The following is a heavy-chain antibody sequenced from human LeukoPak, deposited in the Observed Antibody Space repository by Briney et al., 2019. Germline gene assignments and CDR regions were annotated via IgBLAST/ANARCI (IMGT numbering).Heavy chain of an antibody. CDR3: ARVSHPFTGSYLDF. CDR2: ISSSSSYI. CDR1: GFTFSSYS. V-gene: IGHV3-21*04. J-gene: IGHJ4*02. D-gene: IGHD2-8*02. Sequence: PGGSLRLSCAASGFTFSSYSMNWVRQAPGKGLEWVSSISSSSSYIYYADSAKGRFTISGDNSKNTLYLQMSSLRVEDTAVYHCARVSHPFTGSYLDFWGQGTLVTVSS.